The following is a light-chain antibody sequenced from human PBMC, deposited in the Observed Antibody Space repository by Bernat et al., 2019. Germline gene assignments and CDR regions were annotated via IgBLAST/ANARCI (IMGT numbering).Light chain of an antibody. J-gene: IGLJ3*02. Sequence: QSALTQPASVSGSPGQSITISCTGTSSDVGVYNYVSWYQQHPGRAPKLMIYDVRDRPSGISNRFSGSKSGNTASLTISGLLDEDEADYYCSSDTSSSTLVFGGGTRLTV. V-gene: IGLV2-14*03. CDR1: SSDVGVYNY. CDR3: SSDTSSSTLV. CDR2: DVR.